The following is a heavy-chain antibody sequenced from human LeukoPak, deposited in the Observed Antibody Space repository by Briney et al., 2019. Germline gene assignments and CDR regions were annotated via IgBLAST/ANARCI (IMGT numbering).Heavy chain of an antibody. CDR1: GYTFSGYW. Sequence: GGSLRLSCAASGYTFSGYWMHWVRQAPGKGLVWASRINKDGSTITYTDSVKGRFTMSRDNAQNTLSLEMKSLRVEDTAVYYCVRGGTSGSGDYWGQGTLVTVSA. CDR3: VRGGTSGSGDY. J-gene: IGHJ4*02. V-gene: IGHV3-74*01. CDR2: INKDGSTI. D-gene: IGHD3-10*01.